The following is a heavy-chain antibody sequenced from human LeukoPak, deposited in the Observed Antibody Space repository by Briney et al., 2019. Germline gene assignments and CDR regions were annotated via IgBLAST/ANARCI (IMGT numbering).Heavy chain of an antibody. CDR1: GFTFSSYW. CDR3: ARDWGYCSGGTCYSFNAFDI. Sequence: GGSLRLSCAASGFTFSSYWMSWVRQAPGKGLEWVANIKQDGSEKYYVDSVKGRFTISRDNAKNSLYLQMNSLRPEDTAVYYCARDWGYCSGGTCYSFNAFDIWGQGTMVTVSS. D-gene: IGHD2-15*01. CDR2: IKQDGSEK. J-gene: IGHJ3*02. V-gene: IGHV3-7*01.